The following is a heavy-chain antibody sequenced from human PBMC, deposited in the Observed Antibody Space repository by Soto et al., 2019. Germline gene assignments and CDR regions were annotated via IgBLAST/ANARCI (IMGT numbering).Heavy chain of an antibody. CDR3: ARGRNFYGPFDY. D-gene: IGHD3-10*01. CDR2: IYYSGST. V-gene: IGHV4-39*01. CDR1: GGSISSSNYY. J-gene: IGHJ4*02. Sequence: SETLSLTCSFSGGSISSSNYYWGWIRQPPGKGLEWIGSIYYSGSTYYNPSLKSRVTISVDTSKNQFSLKLSSVTAADTAVYYCARGRNFYGPFDYWGQGTLVTVSS.